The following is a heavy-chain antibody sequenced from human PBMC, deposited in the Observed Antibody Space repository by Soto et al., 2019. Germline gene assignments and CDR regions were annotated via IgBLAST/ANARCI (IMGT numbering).Heavy chain of an antibody. CDR1: GGSISSSNW. J-gene: IGHJ6*02. CDR2: IYHSGST. V-gene: IGHV4-4*02. D-gene: IGHD1-26*01. Sequence: QVQLQESGPGLVKPSGTLSLTCAVSGGSISSSNWWSWVRQPPGKGLEWIGEIYHSGSTNYNPSLKSRLTISVDKSKTQFSLKLSSVTAADTAVYYCARVSGSYYYGMDVWGQGTTVTVSS. CDR3: ARVSGSYYYGMDV.